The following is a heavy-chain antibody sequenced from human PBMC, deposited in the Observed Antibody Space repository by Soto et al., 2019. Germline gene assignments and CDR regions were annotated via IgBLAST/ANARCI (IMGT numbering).Heavy chain of an antibody. J-gene: IGHJ4*02. D-gene: IGHD6-6*01. CDR1: GGSISSYY. Sequence: PSETLSLTCTVSGGSISSYYWSWIRQPPGKGLEWIGYIYYSGSTTYNPALKSRVTISVDTSKNQFSLKLSSVTAADTAVYYCARSVSVAARPVYFDYWGQGTLVTVSS. CDR2: IYYSGST. CDR3: ARSVSVAARPVYFDY. V-gene: IGHV4-59*01.